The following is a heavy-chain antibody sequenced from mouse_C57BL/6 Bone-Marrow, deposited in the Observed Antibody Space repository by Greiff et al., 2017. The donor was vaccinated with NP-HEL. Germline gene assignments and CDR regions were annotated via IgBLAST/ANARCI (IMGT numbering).Heavy chain of an antibody. V-gene: IGHV1-18*01. CDR2: INPNNGGT. CDR1: GYTFTDYN. CDR3: ARDYYGSSYGLDY. J-gene: IGHJ2*01. D-gene: IGHD1-1*01. Sequence: EVQLQQSGPELVKPGASVKIPCKASGYTFTDYNMDWVKQSHGKSLEWIGDINPNNGGTIYNQKFKGKATLTVDKSSSTAYMGLSSRTAEDSAVYYCARDYYGSSYGLDYWGQGTTLTVSS.